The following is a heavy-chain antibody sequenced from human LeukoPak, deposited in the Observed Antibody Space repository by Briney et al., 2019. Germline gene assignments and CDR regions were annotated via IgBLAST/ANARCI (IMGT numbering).Heavy chain of an antibody. J-gene: IGHJ4*02. CDR2: ISHDGSPK. Sequence: GRSLRLSCAASGFTFSSYAMHWVRHAPGKGLDWVAVISHDGSPKYYADSAKGRFTISRDNSKNTLYLQMDSMTTEDTAVYYCARGESVAMGSIDYWGQGTLVTVSS. CDR3: ARGESVAMGSIDY. V-gene: IGHV3-30*01. D-gene: IGHD2-2*01. CDR1: GFTFSSYA.